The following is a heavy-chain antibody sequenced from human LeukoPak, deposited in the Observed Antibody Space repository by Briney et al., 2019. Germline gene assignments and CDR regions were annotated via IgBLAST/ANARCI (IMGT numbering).Heavy chain of an antibody. CDR2: TYYRSKWYN. CDR1: GDRVSSNSAA. V-gene: IGHV6-1*01. J-gene: IGHJ6*02. Sequence: SQTLSLTCAISGDRVSSNSAAWNWIRQSPSRGLEWLGRTYYRSKWYNDYAVSVKSRITINPDTSKNQFSLQLNSVTPEDTAVYYCAREERCSGGSCYVAHYGMDVWGQGTTVTVSS. CDR3: AREERCSGGSCYVAHYGMDV. D-gene: IGHD2-15*01.